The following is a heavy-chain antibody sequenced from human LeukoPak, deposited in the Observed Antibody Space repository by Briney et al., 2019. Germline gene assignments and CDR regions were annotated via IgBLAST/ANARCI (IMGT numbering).Heavy chain of an antibody. CDR2: SRNKVNSYNI. V-gene: IGHV3-72*01. D-gene: IGHD3-22*01. CDR3: AKDLMYYYDSSGFVNDY. CDR1: GVTLSDHY. Sequence: GGSLRLSCAASGVTLSDHYMDWVRQAPGKGLEWVGRSRNKVNSYNIEYAAPVKGRFTISRDNSKNTLYLQMNSLRAEDMALYYCAKDLMYYYDSSGFVNDYWGQGTLVTVSS. J-gene: IGHJ4*02.